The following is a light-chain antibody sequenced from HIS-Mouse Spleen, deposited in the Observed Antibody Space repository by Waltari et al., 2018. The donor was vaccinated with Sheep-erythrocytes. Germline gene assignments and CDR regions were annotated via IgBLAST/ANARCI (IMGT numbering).Light chain of an antibody. V-gene: IGKV1-33*01. CDR2: DAS. J-gene: IGKJ4*01. CDR3: QQYDNLLT. Sequence: IQMTQSPSSLSASVGDRVTITCRASQGISNYLNWYQQKPGKAPKLLIYDASNLETGVPSRFSGSGSGTDFTFTISSLQPEDIATYYCQQYDNLLTFGGGTKVEIK. CDR1: QGISNY.